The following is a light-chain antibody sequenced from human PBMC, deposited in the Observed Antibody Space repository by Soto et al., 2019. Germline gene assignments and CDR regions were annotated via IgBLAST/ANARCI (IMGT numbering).Light chain of an antibody. Sequence: DVVLTQTPLSSPVTLGQPASISCRSSQSLVYSDGNTYLSWLQQRPGQTPRLLIYQISNRFSGVTDRFSGSGAGTDFTLKISRVEAEDVGVYYCMQFAHFPRTCGQGTMVEI. CDR2: QIS. J-gene: IGKJ1*01. CDR3: MQFAHFPRT. V-gene: IGKV2-24*01. CDR1: QSLVYSDGNTY.